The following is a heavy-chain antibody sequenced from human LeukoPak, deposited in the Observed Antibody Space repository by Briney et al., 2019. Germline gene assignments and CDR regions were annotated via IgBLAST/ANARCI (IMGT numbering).Heavy chain of an antibody. V-gene: IGHV4-59*01. J-gene: IGHJ5*02. D-gene: IGHD3-22*01. Sequence: PSETPSLTCSVSGGSISGYYWSWIRQSPGKGLEWIAYIYYSGSTNYNPSLKSRVTISVDTSKNQFSLKLSSVTAADTAMYYCARATDASSGYFWFDPWGQGTLVTVSS. CDR1: GGSISGYY. CDR3: ARATDASSGYFWFDP. CDR2: IYYSGST.